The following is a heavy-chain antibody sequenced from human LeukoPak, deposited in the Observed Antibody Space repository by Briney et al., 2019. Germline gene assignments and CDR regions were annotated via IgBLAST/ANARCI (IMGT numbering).Heavy chain of an antibody. D-gene: IGHD3-10*01. CDR1: GYTFTSYY. V-gene: IGHV1-46*01. CDR3: ARDYHTMVRGVIMTYNWFDP. CDR2: INPSGGST. J-gene: IGHJ5*02. Sequence: ASVKVSCKASGYTFTSYYMHWVRQAPGQGLEWMGIINPSGGSTSYAQKFQGRVTMTRDTSTSTVYMELSSLRSEDTAVYYCARDYHTMVRGVIMTYNWFDPWGQGTLVTVSS.